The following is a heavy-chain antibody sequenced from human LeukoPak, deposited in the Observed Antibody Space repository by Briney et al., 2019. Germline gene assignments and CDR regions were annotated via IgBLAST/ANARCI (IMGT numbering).Heavy chain of an antibody. Sequence: GGSLRLSCAASGFTFRGYEMDWVRQAPGKGLEWISYISGSGSTIKYVDSVKGRFTISRDNAKNSLYLQMNSLRAEDTAVYYCARSTVTNYFDSWGQGTLVTVSS. CDR3: ARSTVTNYFDS. CDR1: GFTFRGYE. CDR2: ISGSGSTI. V-gene: IGHV3-48*03. D-gene: IGHD4-17*01. J-gene: IGHJ4*02.